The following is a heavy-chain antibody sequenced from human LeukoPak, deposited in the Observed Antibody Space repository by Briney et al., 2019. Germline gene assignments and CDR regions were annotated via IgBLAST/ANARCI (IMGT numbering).Heavy chain of an antibody. CDR2: IYYSGST. Sequence: PSETLSLTCTVSGGSISSHYWSWVRQPPAKGLEWIGYIYYSGSTNYNPSLKSRVTISVDTSKNQFSLKLSSVTAADTAVYYCARPSRRGRDGYNRLSAFDIWGQGTMVTVSS. CDR3: ARPSRRGRDGYNRLSAFDI. D-gene: IGHD5-24*01. CDR1: GGSISSHY. J-gene: IGHJ3*02. V-gene: IGHV4-59*11.